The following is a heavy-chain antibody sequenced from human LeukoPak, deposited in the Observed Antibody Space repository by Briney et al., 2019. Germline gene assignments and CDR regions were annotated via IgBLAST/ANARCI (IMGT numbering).Heavy chain of an antibody. CDR3: ARSGYCSGGSCYSRHFQH. CDR2: IIPILGIA. J-gene: IGHJ1*01. V-gene: IGHV1-69*02. Sequence: SVKASCKASGGTFSSYTISWVRQAPGRGLEWMGRIIPILGIANYAQKFQGRVTITADKSTSTAYMELSSLRSEDTAVYYCARSGYCSGGSCYSRHFQHWGQGTLVTVSS. CDR1: GGTFSSYT. D-gene: IGHD2-15*01.